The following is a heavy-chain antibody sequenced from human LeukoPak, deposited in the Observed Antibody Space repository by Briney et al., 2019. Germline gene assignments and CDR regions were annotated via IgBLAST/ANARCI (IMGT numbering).Heavy chain of an antibody. J-gene: IGHJ4*02. D-gene: IGHD3-22*01. CDR1: GYTFTSYG. Sequence: ASVKVSCKASGYTFTSYGISWVRQAPGQGLEWMGWISAYNGNTNYAQKLQGRVTMTTDTSTSTAYMELRSLRSDDTGVYYCARDGYYDSSGYYGNSDYWGQGTLVTVSS. CDR3: ARDGYYDSSGYYGNSDY. V-gene: IGHV1-18*01. CDR2: ISAYNGNT.